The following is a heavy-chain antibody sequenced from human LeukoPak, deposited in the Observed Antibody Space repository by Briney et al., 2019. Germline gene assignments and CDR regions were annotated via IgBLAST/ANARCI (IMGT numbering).Heavy chain of an antibody. V-gene: IGHV3-30*02. CDR2: IRSDGYHT. Sequence: GGSLRLSCAASGFTFSSRGMNWVRQAPGKGLEWVAFIRSDGYHTYYADSVKGRFTITRDNSKNTLYLQMNSLRLEDMAVYYCAKPSGGGVDYWGRGTRVTVSS. D-gene: IGHD3-10*01. CDR1: GFTFSSRG. J-gene: IGHJ4*02. CDR3: AKPSGGGVDY.